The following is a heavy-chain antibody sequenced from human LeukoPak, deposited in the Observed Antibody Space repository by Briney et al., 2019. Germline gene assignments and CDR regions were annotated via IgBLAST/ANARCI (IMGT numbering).Heavy chain of an antibody. CDR2: MNPNSGNT. CDR3: ARRGDSSSWRNYYYYYMDV. J-gene: IGHJ6*03. Sequence: ASVKVSCKASGYTFISYDINWVRQATGQGLEWMGWMNPNSGNTGYAQKFQGRVTITRNTSISTAYMELSSLRSEDTAVYYCARRGDSSSWRNYYYYYMDVWGKGTTVTVSS. CDR1: GYTFISYD. D-gene: IGHD6-13*01. V-gene: IGHV1-8*03.